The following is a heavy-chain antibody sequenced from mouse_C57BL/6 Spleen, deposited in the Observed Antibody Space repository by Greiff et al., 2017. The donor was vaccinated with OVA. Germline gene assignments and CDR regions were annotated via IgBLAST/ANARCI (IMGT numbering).Heavy chain of an antibody. CDR3: AREAGTGDAMDY. CDR2: ISYDGST. Sequence: EVKLVESGPGLVKPSQSLSLTCSVTGYSITSGYYWNWIRQFPGNKLEWMGYISYDGSTNYNPSLKNRISITRDTSKNQYFLKLNSVTTEYTATYCCAREAGTGDAMDYWGQGTSVTVSS. V-gene: IGHV3-6*01. D-gene: IGHD4-1*01. J-gene: IGHJ4*01. CDR1: GYSITSGYY.